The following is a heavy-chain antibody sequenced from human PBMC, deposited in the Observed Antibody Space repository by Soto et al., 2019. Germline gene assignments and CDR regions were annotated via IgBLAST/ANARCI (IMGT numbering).Heavy chain of an antibody. CDR2: ISSSSSYI. J-gene: IGHJ1*01. V-gene: IGHV3-21*01. Sequence: GGSLRLSCAASGFTFSSYSMNWVRQAPGKGLEWVSSISSSSSYIYYADSVKGRFTISRDNAKNSLYLQMNSLRAEDTAVYYCARDSSGWDSAEYFQHWGQGTLVTVSS. CDR1: GFTFSSYS. CDR3: ARDSSGWDSAEYFQH. D-gene: IGHD6-19*01.